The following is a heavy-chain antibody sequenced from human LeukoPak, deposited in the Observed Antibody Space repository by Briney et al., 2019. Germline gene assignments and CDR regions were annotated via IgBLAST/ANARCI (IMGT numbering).Heavy chain of an antibody. CDR1: RFTISSYW. V-gene: IGHV3-74*01. Sequence: AGSLTLSCAASRFTISSYWMHWVRQGPGKGLVWVSRINSDGSSTSYADSVKGRFTISRDNAKNTLYLQMNSLRAGDTAVYYCARVGSYDFWSGIHYYYGMDVWGQGTTVTVSS. CDR3: ARVGSYDFWSGIHYYYGMDV. CDR2: INSDGSST. D-gene: IGHD3-3*01. J-gene: IGHJ6*02.